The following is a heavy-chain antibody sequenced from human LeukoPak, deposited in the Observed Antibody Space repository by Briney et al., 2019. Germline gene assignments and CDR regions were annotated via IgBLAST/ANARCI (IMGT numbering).Heavy chain of an antibody. J-gene: IGHJ4*02. CDR1: GYTFTSYD. CDR3: ATPSGNTPGSIGDY. V-gene: IGHV1-8*01. CDR2: MNPNSGNT. Sequence: ASVKVSCKASGYTFTSYDINWVRQATGQGLEWMGWMNPNSGNTGYAQKFQGRVTMTRNTSISTAYMELSSLRSEDTAVYYCATPSGNTPGSIGDYWGQGTLVTVSS. D-gene: IGHD4-23*01.